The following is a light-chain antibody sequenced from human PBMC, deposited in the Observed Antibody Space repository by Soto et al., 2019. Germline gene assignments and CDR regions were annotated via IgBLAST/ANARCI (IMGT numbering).Light chain of an antibody. V-gene: IGKV3-11*01. Sequence: EIVLTQSPATLSLSPAERATLSCRASRSVRSYLAWYQQKPGQAPRLLIYDASNRAAGLPARFSGSGSETDFTLTISNLEREDFAVYYCQQRYAWPPITFGQGTRLEIK. J-gene: IGKJ5*01. CDR3: QQRYAWPPIT. CDR2: DAS. CDR1: RSVRSY.